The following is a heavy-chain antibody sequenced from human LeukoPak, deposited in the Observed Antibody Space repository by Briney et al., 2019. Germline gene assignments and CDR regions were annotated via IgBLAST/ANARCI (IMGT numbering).Heavy chain of an antibody. D-gene: IGHD2-15*01. Sequence: PGGSLRLSCAASGFTASNNYMSWVRQAPGKGLEWVSVIYSGNSKYYADSVKGRFTISRDNSKNTVYLQMNSLRVEGTAVYYCARDFECSGGSCYSAYWGQGTLVTVSS. CDR2: IYSGNSK. CDR3: ARDFECSGGSCYSAY. J-gene: IGHJ4*02. V-gene: IGHV3-53*01. CDR1: GFTASNNY.